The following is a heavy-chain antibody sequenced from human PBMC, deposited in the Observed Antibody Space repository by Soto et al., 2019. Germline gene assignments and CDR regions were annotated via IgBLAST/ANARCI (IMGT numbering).Heavy chain of an antibody. V-gene: IGHV3-15*07. J-gene: IGHJ4*02. CDR2: NKSETDGGTI. CDR3: TSLVLKYNSDWYPLSD. Sequence: EVQLVESGGGLVKPGGSLRLSCAGSGFTFSNVWMNWVRQAPGKGLEWVGRNKSETDGGTIDYAAPVKGRFTISRDDSNNTLYLQMNILKTEDTATYYCTSLVLKYNSDWYPLSDWGQGTRVTVSS. D-gene: IGHD6-19*01. CDR1: GFTFSNVW.